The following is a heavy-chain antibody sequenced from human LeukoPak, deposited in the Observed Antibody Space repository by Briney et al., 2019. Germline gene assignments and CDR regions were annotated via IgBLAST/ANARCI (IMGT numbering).Heavy chain of an antibody. CDR1: GGTFSNYD. CDR2: IIPIVGTA. Sequence: GSSVKVSCKASGGTFSNYDINWVRQAPGQGLEWMGRIIPIVGTAKSAQEFQGRVTITADKSTSTVYMELSSLKSEDTAMYYCARDPSSGSSIVGNWYFDLWGRGTLVTVSS. V-gene: IGHV1-69*04. D-gene: IGHD1-26*01. CDR3: ARDPSSGSSIVGNWYFDL. J-gene: IGHJ2*01.